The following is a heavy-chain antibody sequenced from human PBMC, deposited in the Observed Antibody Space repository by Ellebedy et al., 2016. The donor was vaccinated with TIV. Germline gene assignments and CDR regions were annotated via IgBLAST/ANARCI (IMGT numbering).Heavy chain of an antibody. CDR3: AASILVMARGVLFDY. V-gene: IGHV3-23*01. Sequence: GGSLRLSCAASGVTFSSYAMSWVRQAPAKGLEWVSAISCSGGSTYYADAVKGRFTITRDNSKNTLYLQMNSLRAEDTAVYYCAASILVMARGVLFDYWGQGTLVTVSS. CDR1: GVTFSSYA. J-gene: IGHJ4*02. D-gene: IGHD3-22*01. CDR2: ISCSGGST.